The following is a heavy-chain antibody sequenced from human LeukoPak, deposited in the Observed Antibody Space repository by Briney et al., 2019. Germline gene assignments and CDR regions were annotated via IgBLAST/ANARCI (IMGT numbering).Heavy chain of an antibody. CDR1: GYTFTSYG. Sequence: ASGKLSCKASGYTFTSYGISWVRQAPGQGLGWMGWISAYNGNTNYAQKLQGRVTMTTDTSTSTAYMELRSLRYDDTAVYYCAREGSSYVWGSYHLGYWGQGTLVTVSS. D-gene: IGHD3-16*02. J-gene: IGHJ4*02. CDR2: ISAYNGNT. CDR3: AREGSSYVWGSYHLGY. V-gene: IGHV1-18*01.